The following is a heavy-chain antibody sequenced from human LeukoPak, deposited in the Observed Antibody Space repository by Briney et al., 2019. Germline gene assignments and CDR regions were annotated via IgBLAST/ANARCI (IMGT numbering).Heavy chain of an antibody. J-gene: IGHJ4*02. Sequence: PGGSLRLSFAASGFAFSSYSMNWVRQAPGKGLEWVSSISSSSSYIYYADSVKGRFTISRDNAKNSLYLQMNSLRAEDTAVYYCARDSRRYFDYWGQGTLVTVSS. V-gene: IGHV3-21*01. CDR1: GFAFSSYS. CDR3: ARDSRRYFDY. CDR2: ISSSSSYI.